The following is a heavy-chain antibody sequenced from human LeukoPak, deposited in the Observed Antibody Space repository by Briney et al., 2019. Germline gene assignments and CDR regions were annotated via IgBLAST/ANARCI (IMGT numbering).Heavy chain of an antibody. CDR3: ARGGYGGYWYFDL. D-gene: IGHD4-23*01. CDR1: GFIVSSNY. Sequence: GGSLRLSCAASGFIVSSNYMSWVRQAPGKGLEWVSVIYSGGSTYYADSVKGRFTISRDNSKNTLCLQMNSLRAEDTAVYYCARGGYGGYWYFDLWGRGTLVTVSS. CDR2: IYSGGST. J-gene: IGHJ2*01. V-gene: IGHV3-53*01.